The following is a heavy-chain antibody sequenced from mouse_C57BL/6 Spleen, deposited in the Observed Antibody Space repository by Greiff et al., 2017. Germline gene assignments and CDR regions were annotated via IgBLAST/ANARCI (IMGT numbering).Heavy chain of an antibody. CDR2: IYPSDSET. D-gene: IGHD1-1*01. CDR3: ARSYYGSSWYFDV. J-gene: IGHJ1*03. Sequence: QVQLKQPGAELVRPGSSVKLSCKASGYTFTSYWMDWVKQRPGQGLEWIGNIYPSDSETHYNQKFKDKATLTVDKSSSTAYMQLSSLTSEDSAVYYCARSYYGSSWYFDVWGTGTTVTVSS. CDR1: GYTFTSYW. V-gene: IGHV1-61*01.